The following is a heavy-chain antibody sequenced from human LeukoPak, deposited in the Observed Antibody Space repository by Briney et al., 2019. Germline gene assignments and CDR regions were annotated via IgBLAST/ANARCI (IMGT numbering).Heavy chain of an antibody. Sequence: SVKVSCKASGGTFTSYAISWVRQAPGQGLEWMGGIIPIFGTANYAQKFQGRVTITADESTSTAYMELSRLRSDDTAMYYCARLSWLRHAFDIWGQGTMVTVSS. CDR2: IIPIFGTA. CDR3: ARLSWLRHAFDI. CDR1: GGTFTSYA. V-gene: IGHV1-69*13. D-gene: IGHD5-12*01. J-gene: IGHJ3*02.